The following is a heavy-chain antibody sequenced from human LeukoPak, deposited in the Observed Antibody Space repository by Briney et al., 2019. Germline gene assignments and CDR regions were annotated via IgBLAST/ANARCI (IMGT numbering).Heavy chain of an antibody. D-gene: IGHD2-15*01. Sequence: GASVKVSCKASGYTFTSYAMHWVRLAPGLSLEWMGWINAGNGNTKYSQKFQGRVTLTRDTSASTAYMELSSLRSEDTAVYYCARDERDCRGGSCLYDAFDIWGQGTMVIVSS. V-gene: IGHV1-3*01. CDR3: ARDERDCRGGSCLYDAFDI. CDR2: INAGNGNT. J-gene: IGHJ3*02. CDR1: GYTFTSYA.